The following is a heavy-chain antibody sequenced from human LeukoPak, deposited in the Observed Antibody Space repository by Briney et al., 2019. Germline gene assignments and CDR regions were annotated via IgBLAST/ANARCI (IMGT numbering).Heavy chain of an antibody. CDR1: GFTFSSYG. CDR3: AKDRIVVVITTVDY. D-gene: IGHD3-22*01. CDR2: ISYDGSNK. Sequence: GGSLRLSCAASGFTFSSYGMHWVRQAPGKGLEWVAVISYDGSNKYYADSVKGRFTISRDNSKNTLYLQMNSLRAEDTAVYHCAKDRIVVVITTVDYWGQGTLVTVSS. J-gene: IGHJ4*02. V-gene: IGHV3-30*18.